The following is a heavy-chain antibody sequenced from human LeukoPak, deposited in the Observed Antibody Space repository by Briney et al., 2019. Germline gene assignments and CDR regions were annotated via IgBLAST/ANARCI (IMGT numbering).Heavy chain of an antibody. V-gene: IGHV3-23*01. J-gene: IGHJ3*02. CDR1: GFTFSSYG. D-gene: IGHD1-26*01. CDR3: AKQIHYRYDAFDM. CDR2: ISGSGGST. Sequence: GGSLRLSCAASGFTFSSYGMHWVRQAPGKGLEWVSGISGSGGSTYYADSVKGRLSISRDNSKNTLYVQMNSLRAEDTAVYHCAKQIHYRYDAFDMWGQGTMVTVSS.